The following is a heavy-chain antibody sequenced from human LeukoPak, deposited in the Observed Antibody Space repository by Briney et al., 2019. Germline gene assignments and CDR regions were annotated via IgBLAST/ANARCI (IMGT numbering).Heavy chain of an antibody. CDR3: ARDSCSGGSCYSRTVYYYGMDV. V-gene: IGHV4-34*01. J-gene: IGHJ6*02. D-gene: IGHD2-15*01. CDR2: IDHSGST. Sequence: SETLSLTCAVYGGSFSGYYWSCIRQPPGKGLEWIGEIDHSGSTNYNPSLKSRVTISVDTSKNQFSLKLSSVTAADTAVYYCARDSCSGGSCYSRTVYYYGMDVWGQGTTVTVSS. CDR1: GGSFSGYY.